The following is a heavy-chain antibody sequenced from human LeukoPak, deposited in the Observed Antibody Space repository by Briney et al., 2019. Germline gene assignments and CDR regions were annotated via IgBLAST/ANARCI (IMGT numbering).Heavy chain of an antibody. V-gene: IGHV3-66*04. CDR2: IYSGGST. J-gene: IGHJ2*01. CDR3: ARQPHLQYYYDSSVSTSWYFDL. CDR1: GFTFSASG. D-gene: IGHD3-22*01. Sequence: GGSLRFSCTASGFTFSASGIHWVRQAPGKGLEWVSVIYSGGSTYYADSVKGRFTISRDNSKNTLYLQMNSLRAEDTAVYYCARQPHLQYYYDSSVSTSWYFDLWGRGTLVTVSS.